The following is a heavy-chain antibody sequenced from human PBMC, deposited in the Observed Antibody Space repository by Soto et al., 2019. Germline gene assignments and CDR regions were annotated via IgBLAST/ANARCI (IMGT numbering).Heavy chain of an antibody. CDR3: AREPQGIAAALDY. J-gene: IGHJ4*02. V-gene: IGHV3-21*01. CDR2: ISSSGSFI. D-gene: IGHD6-13*01. Sequence: PGGSLRLPCAASGFTFRTYGMNWVRRAPGGGLEWVASISSSGSFIYYADSVKGRFTISRDDAEKSLYLQMNSLRAEDTALYYCAREPQGIAAALDYWCPGTLVTVSS. CDR1: GFTFRTYG.